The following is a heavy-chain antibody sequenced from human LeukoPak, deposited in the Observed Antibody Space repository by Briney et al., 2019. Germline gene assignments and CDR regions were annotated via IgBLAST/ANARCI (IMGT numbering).Heavy chain of an antibody. Sequence: GGSLRLSCAASGFTFSSYSMNWVRHAPGKGLEWVSSISSSSSYIYYADSVKGRFTISRDNAKNSLYLQMNSLRAEDTAVYYCARGGSQQLEGGWFDPWGQGTLVTVSS. CDR2: ISSSSSYI. CDR1: GFTFSSYS. CDR3: ARGGSQQLEGGWFDP. V-gene: IGHV3-21*01. J-gene: IGHJ5*02. D-gene: IGHD6-13*01.